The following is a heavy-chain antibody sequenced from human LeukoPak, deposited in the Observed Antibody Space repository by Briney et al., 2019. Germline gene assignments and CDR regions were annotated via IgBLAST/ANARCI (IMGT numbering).Heavy chain of an antibody. D-gene: IGHD3-22*01. Sequence: PSETLSLTCTVSGGSVSSGSYYWSWIRQPAGKGLEWIGRIYTSGSTNYNPSLKSRVTISVDTSKNQFSLKLSSVTAADTAVYYCASSPLYYDSSGYYYFFDYWGQGTLVTVSS. V-gene: IGHV4-61*02. CDR3: ASSPLYYDSSGYYYFFDY. CDR1: GGSVSSGSYY. CDR2: IYTSGST. J-gene: IGHJ4*02.